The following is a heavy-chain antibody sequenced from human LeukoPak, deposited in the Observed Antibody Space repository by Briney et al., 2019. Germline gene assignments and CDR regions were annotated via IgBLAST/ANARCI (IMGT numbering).Heavy chain of an antibody. CDR3: ARYGVVVVTEAGYAFDI. CDR1: GGSISSGSYY. V-gene: IGHV4-61*02. J-gene: IGHJ3*02. CDR2: IYTSGSA. Sequence: RTSETLSLTCTVSGGSISSGSYYWSWIRQPAGKGLEWIGRIYTSGSANYNPSLKSRVTISVDTSKNQFSLKLSSVTAADTAVYYCARYGVVVVTEAGYAFDIWGQGTMVTVSS. D-gene: IGHD2-21*02.